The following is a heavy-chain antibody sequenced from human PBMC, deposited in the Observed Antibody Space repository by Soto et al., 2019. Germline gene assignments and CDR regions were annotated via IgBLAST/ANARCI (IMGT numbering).Heavy chain of an antibody. D-gene: IGHD3-3*01. CDR1: GFTFSSYA. V-gene: IGHV3-30-3*01. CDR2: ISYDGSNK. CDR3: ARDHGVYDFWSGWRPYYYYYGMDV. Sequence: LRLSCAASGFTFSSYAMHWVRQAPGKGLEWVAVISYDGSNKYYADSVKGRFTISRDNSKNTLYLQMNSLRAEDTAVYYCARDHGVYDFWSGWRPYYYYYGMDVWGQGTTVTVSS. J-gene: IGHJ6*02.